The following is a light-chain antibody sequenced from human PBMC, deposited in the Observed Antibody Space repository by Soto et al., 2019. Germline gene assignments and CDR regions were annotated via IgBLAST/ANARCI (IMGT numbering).Light chain of an antibody. V-gene: IGLV2-14*01. CDR3: SSYPTSSTVV. J-gene: IGLJ2*01. Sequence: QSALTQPASVSGSPGQSMTISCTGTSSDVGGYNYVSWYQQHPGKAPKLTIYDVSNRPSGVSNRFSGSKSGNTASLTISGLQAEDEADYFCSSYPTSSTVVFGGGTKLTVL. CDR2: DVS. CDR1: SSDVGGYNY.